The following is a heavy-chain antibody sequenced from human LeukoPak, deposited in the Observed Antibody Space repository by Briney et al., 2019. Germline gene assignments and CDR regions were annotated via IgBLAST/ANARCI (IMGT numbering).Heavy chain of an antibody. CDR3: ARGGEWELPSFDY. CDR2: IYHSGST. J-gene: IGHJ4*02. Sequence: SETLSLTCTVSGYSISSGYYWGWIQQPPGKGLEWIGSIYHSGSTYYNPSLKSRVTISVDTSKNQFSLKLSSVTAADTAVYYCARGGEWELPSFDYWGQGTLVTVSS. CDR1: GYSISSGYY. D-gene: IGHD1-26*01. V-gene: IGHV4-38-2*02.